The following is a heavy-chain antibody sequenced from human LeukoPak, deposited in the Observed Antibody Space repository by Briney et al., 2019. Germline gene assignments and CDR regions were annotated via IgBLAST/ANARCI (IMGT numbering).Heavy chain of an antibody. D-gene: IGHD7-27*01. CDR1: GGSISSGNCY. V-gene: IGHV4-30-4*01. CDR2: IYYSGST. Sequence: SETLSLTCTVSGGSISSGNCYWSWIRQPPGKGLEWIGSIYYSGSTYYNPSLKSRVTISVDTSRNQFSLRLSSVTAADTAVYYCARAGETGEFDYWGQGTLATVSS. J-gene: IGHJ4*02. CDR3: ARAGETGEFDY.